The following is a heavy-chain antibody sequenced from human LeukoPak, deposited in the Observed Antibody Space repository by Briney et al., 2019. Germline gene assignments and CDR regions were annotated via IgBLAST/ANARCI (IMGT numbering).Heavy chain of an antibody. D-gene: IGHD4-11*01. CDR3: ARDRSDYSNTYYYGMDV. J-gene: IGHJ6*02. CDR1: GYTFTSYG. CDR2: IIPILGIA. Sequence: GASVKVSCKASGYTFTSYGISWVRQAPGQGLEWMGRIIPILGIANYAQKFQGRVTITADKSTSTAYMELSSLRSEDTAVYYCARDRSDYSNTYYYGMDVWGQGTTVTVSS. V-gene: IGHV1-69*04.